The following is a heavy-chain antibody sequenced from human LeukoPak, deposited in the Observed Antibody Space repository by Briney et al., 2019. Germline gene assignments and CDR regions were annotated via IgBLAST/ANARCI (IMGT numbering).Heavy chain of an antibody. CDR2: SRKKAKGYTT. J-gene: IGHJ3*01. Sequence: PGASLRLSCAVSGFTFSNYYIESVRQAPGKGLEWDGRSRKKAKGYTTECGASVKGRFSISRDDSKDSVYLHMNSLKTEDTAAYYCARSPASGVNVFDVWGQGTMVTVSS. CDR3: ARSPASGVNVFDV. CDR1: GFTFSNYY. V-gene: IGHV3-72*01. D-gene: IGHD1-26*01.